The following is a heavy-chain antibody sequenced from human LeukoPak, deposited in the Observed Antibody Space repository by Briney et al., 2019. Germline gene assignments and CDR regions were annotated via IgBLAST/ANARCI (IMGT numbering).Heavy chain of an antibody. CDR3: AKRGYSYGYFDY. J-gene: IGHJ4*02. V-gene: IGHV4-59*08. CDR2: IYYSGST. D-gene: IGHD5-18*01. Sequence: SETLSLTCTVSGGSISSYYWSWIRQPPGKGLEWIGYIYYSGSTNYNPSLKSRVTISVDTSKNQFSLKLSSVTAADTAVYYCAKRGYSYGYFDYWGQGTLVTVSS. CDR1: GGSISSYY.